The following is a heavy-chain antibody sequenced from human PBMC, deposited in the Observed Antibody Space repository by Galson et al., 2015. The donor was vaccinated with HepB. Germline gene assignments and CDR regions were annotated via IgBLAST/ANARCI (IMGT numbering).Heavy chain of an antibody. CDR2: IYPGDSDT. J-gene: IGHJ3*01. CDR3: VRGPTIVVATEGDDTFDL. V-gene: IGHV5-51*03. CDR1: GYSFISSW. D-gene: IGHD2-21*02. Sequence: QSGAEVKKPGESLKISCKGFGYSFISSWIGWVRQMPGKGLEWMGIIYPGDSDTRYNPSFQGQVTISADKSVTTAYLQWSSLKPSDTAMYYCVRGPTIVVATEGDDTFDLWSQGTMVIVSS.